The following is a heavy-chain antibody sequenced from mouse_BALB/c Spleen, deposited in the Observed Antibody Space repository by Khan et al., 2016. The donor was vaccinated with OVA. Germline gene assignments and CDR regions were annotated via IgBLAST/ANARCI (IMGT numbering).Heavy chain of an antibody. CDR1: GFNIKDYY. V-gene: IGHV14-4*02. J-gene: IGHJ3*01. D-gene: IGHD1-1*01. CDR2: IDSENGDT. CDR3: NAITTGPGTSY. Sequence: VQLQQSGAELVRSGASVKLSCTASGFNIKDYYMHWVKQRPEQGLEWIGWIDSENGDTEYAPKFQGKATMTDDTSSHPAYLQHSSLTSEATAVSYCNAITTGPGTSYWGQETLVTVSA.